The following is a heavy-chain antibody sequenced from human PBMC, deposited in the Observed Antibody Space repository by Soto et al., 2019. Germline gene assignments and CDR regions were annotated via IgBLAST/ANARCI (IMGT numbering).Heavy chain of an antibody. Sequence: QVQLVQSGAEVKKPGSSVKVSCKASGGTFSSYAISWVRQASGQGLEWMGGIIPIFDTADYAQKFRGRVTITADESTSTAYMELSSLRSEDTAVYYCASHGITGTWVYYYGMDVWGQGTTVTVSS. CDR1: GGTFSSYA. D-gene: IGHD1-7*01. CDR2: IIPIFDTA. CDR3: ASHGITGTWVYYYGMDV. J-gene: IGHJ6*02. V-gene: IGHV1-69*12.